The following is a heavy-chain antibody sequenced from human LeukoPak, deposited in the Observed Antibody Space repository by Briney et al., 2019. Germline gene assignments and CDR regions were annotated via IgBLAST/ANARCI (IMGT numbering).Heavy chain of an antibody. D-gene: IGHD2/OR15-2a*01. V-gene: IGHV6-1*01. CDR3: ARSAYFQGYLHP. CDR1: GDSVSSNSAT. J-gene: IGHJ5*02. Sequence: SQTLSLTCAISGDSVSSNSATWNWIRQSPSRGLEWLGRTFYRSKWEHVYALSVQSRMTINPDTSKNQFSLQLDSVTPEDTAVYFCARSAYFQGYLHPWGQGTLVTVSS. CDR2: TFYRSKWEH.